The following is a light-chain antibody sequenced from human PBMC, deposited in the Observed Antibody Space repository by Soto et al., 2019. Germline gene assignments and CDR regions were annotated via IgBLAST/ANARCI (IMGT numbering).Light chain of an antibody. Sequence: EIVLTQSPATLSLSPGERATLSFRASQYIINNLAWYQQKPGQAPRLLIFFASTRVTGIPARFSGSGSGTDFTLTISRLEPEDFAVYYCQQYGSSPCFGQGTRLEIK. CDR1: QYIINN. CDR2: FAS. V-gene: IGKV3-20*01. CDR3: QQYGSSPC. J-gene: IGKJ5*01.